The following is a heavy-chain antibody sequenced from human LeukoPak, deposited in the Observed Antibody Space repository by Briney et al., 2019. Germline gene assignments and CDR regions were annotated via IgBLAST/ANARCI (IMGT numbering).Heavy chain of an antibody. J-gene: IGHJ4*02. CDR2: IWYDGSNK. Sequence: GGSLRLSCAASGFTFSSYAMSWVRQAPGKGLEWVAVIWYDGSNKYYADSVKGRFTISRDNSKNTLYLQMNSLRAEDTAVYYCARVVAGPHNSYYFDYWGQGTLVTVSS. D-gene: IGHD6-19*01. V-gene: IGHV3-33*08. CDR1: GFTFSSYA. CDR3: ARVVAGPHNSYYFDY.